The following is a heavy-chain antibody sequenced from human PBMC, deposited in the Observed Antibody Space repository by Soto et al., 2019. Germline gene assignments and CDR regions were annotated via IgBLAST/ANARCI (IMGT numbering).Heavy chain of an antibody. Sequence: QVQLVQSGAELKKPGASVKVSCKASGYAFTTYYMHWVRQAPGQGLEWMGIINPSSGSTRYAQKCQGRVAMTTDTSTSTVYMELSSLRSEDTAVYYCTRDTNTVRFYDTSGYLNCFDPWGQGTLVTVSS. V-gene: IGHV1-46*03. D-gene: IGHD3-22*01. J-gene: IGHJ5*02. CDR1: GYAFTTYY. CDR2: INPSSGST. CDR3: TRDTNTVRFYDTSGYLNCFDP.